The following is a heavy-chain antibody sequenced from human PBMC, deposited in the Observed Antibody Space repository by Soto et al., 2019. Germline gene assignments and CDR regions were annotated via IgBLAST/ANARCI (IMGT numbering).Heavy chain of an antibody. D-gene: IGHD4-17*01. CDR3: ADLYGDYDPY. Sequence: LSLSCAASRFTFSRYAMKWVRQAPGKGLEWVSAISGDSTFYADSVKGRFTIFRDNSKNMLYLQMNSLRAEDTAVYYCADLYGDYDPYWGQGVLVTVSS. V-gene: IGHV3-23*01. CDR1: RFTFSRYA. CDR2: ISGDST. J-gene: IGHJ4*02.